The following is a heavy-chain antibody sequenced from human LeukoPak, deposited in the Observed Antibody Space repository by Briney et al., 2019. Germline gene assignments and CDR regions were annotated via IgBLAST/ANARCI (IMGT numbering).Heavy chain of an antibody. D-gene: IGHD5-18*01. J-gene: IGHJ4*02. V-gene: IGHV1-2*06. CDR3: ARSRYTAMVSFDY. Sequence: ASVKVSCKASGYTITGYYMHWVRQAPGQGLEWMGRINPNSGGTNYAQKFQGRVTMTRDTSISTAYMELSRLRSDGTAVYYCARSRYTAMVSFDYWGQGTLVTVSS. CDR2: INPNSGGT. CDR1: GYTITGYY.